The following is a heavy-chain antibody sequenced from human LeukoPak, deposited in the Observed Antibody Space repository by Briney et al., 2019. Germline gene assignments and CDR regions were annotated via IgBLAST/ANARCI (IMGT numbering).Heavy chain of an antibody. CDR2: ISASGGST. D-gene: IGHD6-13*01. CDR3: AKRIAAAGPYFDS. J-gene: IGHJ4*02. CDR1: GFTFSSYA. Sequence: GESLRLSCAASGFTFSSYAMSWVRQAPGKGLEWVSAISASGGSTYYADSVKGRFTISRDNSKNTLSLQMDSLRAEDTAVYYCAKRIAAAGPYFDSWGQGTLVTVSS. V-gene: IGHV3-23*01.